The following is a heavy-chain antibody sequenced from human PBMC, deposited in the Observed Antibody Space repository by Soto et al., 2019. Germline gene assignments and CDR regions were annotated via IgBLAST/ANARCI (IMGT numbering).Heavy chain of an antibody. V-gene: IGHV3-21*04. J-gene: IGHJ4*02. Sequence: EVQLVESGGGLVKPGGSLRLSCAASGFTFSSYSMNWVRQAPGKGLEWVSSISSSSSYIYYADSVKGRFTISRDNAKKALSLHMNSLRAEDTAVYYCARVGVRYDSSGFFDYWGQGTLVTVSS. D-gene: IGHD3-22*01. CDR1: GFTFSSYS. CDR3: ARVGVRYDSSGFFDY. CDR2: ISSSSSYI.